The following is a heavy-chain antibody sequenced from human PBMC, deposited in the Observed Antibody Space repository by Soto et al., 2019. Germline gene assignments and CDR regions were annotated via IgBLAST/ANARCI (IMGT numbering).Heavy chain of an antibody. CDR2: IIPIFGTA. CDR1: GGTFSSYA. D-gene: IGHD3-3*01. J-gene: IGHJ6*02. Sequence: GASVKVSCKASGGTFSSYAISWVRQAPGQGLEWMGGIIPIFGTANYAQKFQGRVTITADESTSTAYMELSSLRSEDTAVYYCARDLEVNGNSQSYYYYGMDVWGQGTTVTVSS. V-gene: IGHV1-69*13. CDR3: ARDLEVNGNSQSYYYYGMDV.